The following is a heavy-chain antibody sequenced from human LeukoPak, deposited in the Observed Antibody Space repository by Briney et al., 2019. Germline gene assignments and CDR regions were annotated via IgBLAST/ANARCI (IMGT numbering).Heavy chain of an antibody. CDR3: ARGPHGYSFDY. CDR1: GGSISSGGYY. D-gene: IGHD5-18*01. V-gene: IGHV4-31*03. CDR2: IYYSGST. Sequence: SETLSLTCTVSGGSISSGGYYWSWIRQHPGKGLEWIGYIYYSGSTYYNPSLKSRVTISVDTSKNQFSLKLSSVTAADTAVYYCARGPHGYSFDYWGQGTLVTVSS. J-gene: IGHJ4*02.